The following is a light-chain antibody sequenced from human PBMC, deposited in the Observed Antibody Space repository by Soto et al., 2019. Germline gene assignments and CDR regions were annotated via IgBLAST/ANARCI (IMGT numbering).Light chain of an antibody. CDR2: AAS. J-gene: IGKJ5*01. CDR3: QQLNSYPIT. CDR1: QGISSY. V-gene: IGKV1-9*01. Sequence: DIQLTQSPSFLSASVGDRVTITCRASQGISSYLAWYQQKPGKAPKLLIYAASTLQSGVPSRFSGSGSGTEFTLTISSLQPEDFATYYCQQLNSYPITFGQATRLEMK.